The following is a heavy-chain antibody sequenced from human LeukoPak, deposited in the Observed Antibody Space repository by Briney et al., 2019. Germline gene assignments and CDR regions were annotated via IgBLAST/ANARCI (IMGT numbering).Heavy chain of an antibody. Sequence: PGGSLRLSCVVSGFTFSNYWMNWVRQAPGKGLEWVSYISSSGSTIYYADSVKGRFTISRDNAKNSLYLQMNSLRAEDTAVYYCAELGITMIGGVWGKGTTVTISS. CDR3: AELGITMIGGV. J-gene: IGHJ6*04. V-gene: IGHV3-48*04. D-gene: IGHD3-10*02. CDR2: ISSSGSTI. CDR1: GFTFSNYW.